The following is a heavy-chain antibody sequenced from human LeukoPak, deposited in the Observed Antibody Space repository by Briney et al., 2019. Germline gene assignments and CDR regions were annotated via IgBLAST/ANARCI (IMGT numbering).Heavy chain of an antibody. CDR1: GFTFSSYW. J-gene: IGHJ6*02. V-gene: IGHV3-74*01. CDR2: INSDGSST. Sequence: GGSLRLSCAASGFTFSSYWMHWVRQAPGKGLVWVSRINSDGSSTSYADSVKGRFTISRDNAKNTLYLQMNSLRAEDTAVYYCARVYCSGGSCYATNYYYGMDVWGQGTTVTVSS. D-gene: IGHD2-15*01. CDR3: ARVYCSGGSCYATNYYYGMDV.